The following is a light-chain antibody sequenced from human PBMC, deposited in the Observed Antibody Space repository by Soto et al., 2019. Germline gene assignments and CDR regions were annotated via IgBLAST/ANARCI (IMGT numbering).Light chain of an antibody. CDR1: QTVSSDY. CDR3: QQYTGPPPT. V-gene: IGKV3-20*01. J-gene: IGKJ5*01. Sequence: EIILTQSPDTLSLSPGERATLSCRASQTVSSDYLAWCQQRPGQAPRLLIYGASTRAAGIPDRFSGSGSGTDFTLTINRLEPEDSAVYFCQQYTGPPPTFGQGTQLEIK. CDR2: GAS.